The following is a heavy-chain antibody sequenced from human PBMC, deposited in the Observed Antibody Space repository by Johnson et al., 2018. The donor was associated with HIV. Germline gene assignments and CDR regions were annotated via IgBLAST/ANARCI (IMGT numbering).Heavy chain of an antibody. D-gene: IGHD1-26*01. V-gene: IGHV3-66*01. Sequence: QLVESGGNSVPPGGSPRLSRAASGFTVSRKSMRWARQAPGQALAWVSAIYSGGYTDDADSLKGRFTIPRDISKNTLYLQMGSLRAEDMAVYYCARGGGVVGNAFDIWGQGTMVTVSS. CDR2: IYSGGYT. CDR3: ARGGGVVGNAFDI. CDR1: GFTVSRKS. J-gene: IGHJ3*02.